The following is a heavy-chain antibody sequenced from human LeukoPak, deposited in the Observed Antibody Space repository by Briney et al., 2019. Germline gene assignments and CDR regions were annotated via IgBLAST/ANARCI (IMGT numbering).Heavy chain of an antibody. CDR3: AREIYQPGNYGLDF. Sequence: PGGSLRLSCAASGFTFSSYWMHWVRQAPGKGLVWVSRMDSDGRITTYADSVKGRFTISRDNAKNTLYLHMNSLRAEDTAVYYCAREIYQPGNYGLDFWGQGALVTVSS. D-gene: IGHD1-7*01. CDR1: GFTFSSYW. CDR2: MDSDGRIT. V-gene: IGHV3-74*01. J-gene: IGHJ4*02.